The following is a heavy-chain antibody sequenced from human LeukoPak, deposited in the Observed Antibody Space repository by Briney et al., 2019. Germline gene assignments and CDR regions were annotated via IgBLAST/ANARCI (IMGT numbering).Heavy chain of an antibody. V-gene: IGHV4-4*02. J-gene: IGHJ4*02. D-gene: IGHD3-22*01. CDR2: MYLSGTT. CDR1: GDSINSLDL. Sequence: SGTLSLTCTVTGDSINSLDLWSWVRQPPGKGLEWIGEMYLSGTTHSNPSVKSRVTISIDKSKNQFFLNLSSVTAADTAVYYCAGLVGRYSSGLYYYYFDYWGQGTLVTVSS. CDR3: AGLVGRYSSGLYYYYFDY.